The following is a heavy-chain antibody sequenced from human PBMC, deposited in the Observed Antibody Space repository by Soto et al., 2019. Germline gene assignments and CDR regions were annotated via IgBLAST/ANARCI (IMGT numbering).Heavy chain of an antibody. Sequence: SETLSLTCPVSGGSISSYYWSWIRQPAGKGLEWIGRIYTSGSTNYNPSLKSRVTMSVDTSKNQFSLKLSSVTAADTAVYYCARDKGYYYDSSGYYYDYWGQGTLVTVSS. CDR3: ARDKGYYYDSSGYYYDY. V-gene: IGHV4-4*07. CDR1: GGSISSYY. CDR2: IYTSGST. D-gene: IGHD3-22*01. J-gene: IGHJ4*02.